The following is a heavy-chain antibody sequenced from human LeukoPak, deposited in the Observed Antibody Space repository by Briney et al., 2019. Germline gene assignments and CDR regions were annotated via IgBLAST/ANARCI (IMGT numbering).Heavy chain of an antibody. Sequence: GGSLRLSCAASGFTVSSNYMSWVRQAPGKGLEWVSVIYSGGSTYYADSVKGRFTISRDNSKNTLYLQMNSLRAEDTAVYYCARGGQWELLTFDYWGQGTLVTVSS. D-gene: IGHD1-26*01. V-gene: IGHV3-53*01. CDR2: IYSGGST. CDR3: ARGGQWELLTFDY. CDR1: GFTVSSNY. J-gene: IGHJ4*02.